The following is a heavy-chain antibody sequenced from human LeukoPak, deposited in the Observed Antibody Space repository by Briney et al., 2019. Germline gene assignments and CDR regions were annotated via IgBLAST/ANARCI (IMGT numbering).Heavy chain of an antibody. D-gene: IGHD6-13*01. CDR1: GFTFSSYS. CDR3: AKGGVRSSTWLDY. J-gene: IGHJ4*02. CDR2: ISSGSSYI. V-gene: IGHV3-21*01. Sequence: PGGSLRLSCAASGFTFSSYSMNWVRQAPGKGLEWVSSISSGSSYIYYADSVKGRFTISRDNAKNSLYLQMNSLRDEDTAVYFCAKGGVRSSTWLDYWGQGTLVTVSS.